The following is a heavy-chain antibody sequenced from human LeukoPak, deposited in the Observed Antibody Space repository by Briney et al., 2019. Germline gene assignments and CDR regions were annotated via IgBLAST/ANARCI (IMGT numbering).Heavy chain of an antibody. CDR2: ISGSGGST. D-gene: IGHD3-10*01. Sequence: PGGSLRLSCAASGFTFSSYAMSWVRQAPGKGLEWVSAISGSGGSTYYADSVKGRFTISRDNSKNTLYLQMNSLRAEDTAVYYCAKGSLEKLLWFGDPNGNFDYWGQGTMVTVSS. V-gene: IGHV3-23*01. CDR3: AKGSLEKLLWFGDPNGNFDY. CDR1: GFTFSSYA. J-gene: IGHJ4*03.